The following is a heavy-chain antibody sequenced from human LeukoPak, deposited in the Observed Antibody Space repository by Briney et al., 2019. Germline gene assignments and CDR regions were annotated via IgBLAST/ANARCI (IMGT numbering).Heavy chain of an antibody. D-gene: IGHD2-15*01. Sequence: GGSLRLSCGVSGFSFKSYSMNWVRQAPGKGLEWVASILGSGSEMFYADSVKGRFTISRDNAKNSLYLQMNSLRAEDTAVYYCARPRQVTATPVDLGPFFDYWGQGTLVTVSS. V-gene: IGHV3-21*01. CDR3: ARPRQVTATPVDLGPFFDY. CDR1: GFSFKSYS. J-gene: IGHJ4*02. CDR2: ILGSGSEM.